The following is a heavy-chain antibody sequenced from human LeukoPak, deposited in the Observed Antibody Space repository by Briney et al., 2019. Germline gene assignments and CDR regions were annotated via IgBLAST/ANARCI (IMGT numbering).Heavy chain of an antibody. CDR3: ARDAFEAFDI. D-gene: IGHD2/OR15-2a*01. V-gene: IGHV3-53*01. Sequence: GGSLRLSCAASGFTVSSNYMSWVRQAPGKGLEWVSVIYSGGSTYYADSVKGRLTISRDNPKNTLYLQMNSLRAEDTAVYYCARDAFEAFDIWGQGTMVTVSS. J-gene: IGHJ3*02. CDR1: GFTVSSNY. CDR2: IYSGGST.